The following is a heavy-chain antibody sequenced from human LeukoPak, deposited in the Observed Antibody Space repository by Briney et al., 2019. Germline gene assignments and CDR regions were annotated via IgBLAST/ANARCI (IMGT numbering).Heavy chain of an antibody. J-gene: IGHJ4*02. V-gene: IGHV4-59*08. CDR3: ARQKRHLTGYHTGRGGYFDY. CDR2: IYYSGST. Sequence: PSETLSLTCAVYGGSFSGYYWSWIRQPPGKGLEWIGYIYYSGSTNYNPSLKSRVTISVDTSKNQFSLKLSSVTAADTAVYYCARQKRHLTGYHTGRGGYFDYWGQGTLVTVSS. CDR1: GGSFSGYY. D-gene: IGHD3-9*01.